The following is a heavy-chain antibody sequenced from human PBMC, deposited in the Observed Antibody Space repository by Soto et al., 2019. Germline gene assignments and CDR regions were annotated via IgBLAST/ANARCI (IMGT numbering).Heavy chain of an antibody. D-gene: IGHD6-19*01. CDR3: ARSVEGHFDY. CDR2: ITSDTKTI. CDR1: GFTFSVYS. Sequence: EVQLVESGGELVQRGGCMRLSCVASGFTFSVYSMNWVRQAPGKGLEWFSYITSDTKTIKYADSVKGQFTISRDNAKNSVYLRMYSLRDEDTAVYYCARSVEGHFDYWGQGTVVTVSS. V-gene: IGHV3-48*02. J-gene: IGHJ4*02.